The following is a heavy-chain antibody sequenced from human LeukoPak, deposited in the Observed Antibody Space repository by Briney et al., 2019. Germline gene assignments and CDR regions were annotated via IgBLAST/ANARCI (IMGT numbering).Heavy chain of an antibody. V-gene: IGHV3-74*01. CDR2: MNGEGTTI. D-gene: IGHD1-7*01. CDR1: GLTFRATW. CDR3: ATARNFRFEY. Sequence: GGSLRLSCATSGLTFRATWMHWVRQAPGEGLMWVSRMNGEGTTIDYADSVKGRFTVSRDYAKNTLFLQMNNLRTEDTALYFCATARNFRFEYWGQGSLVIVSA. J-gene: IGHJ4*02.